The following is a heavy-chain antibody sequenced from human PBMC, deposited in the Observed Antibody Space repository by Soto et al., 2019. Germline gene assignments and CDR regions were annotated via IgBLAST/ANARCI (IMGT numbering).Heavy chain of an antibody. CDR1: GYSFTSYW. J-gene: IGHJ4*02. CDR3: ARGWGAGVSAFYYFDY. D-gene: IGHD3-16*01. V-gene: IGHV5-51*03. CDR2: IYPGDSDT. Sequence: PGXSLKISCKGSGYSFTSYWIGCVRQMPVKGLEWMGIIYPGDSDTRYSPSFQGQVTISADKSISTAYLQWSSLKASDTAMYYCARGWGAGVSAFYYFDYWGQGTLVTVSS.